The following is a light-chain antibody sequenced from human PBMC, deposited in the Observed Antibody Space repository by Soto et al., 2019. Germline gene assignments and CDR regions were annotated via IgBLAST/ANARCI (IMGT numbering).Light chain of an antibody. CDR3: QHYNSYSEA. CDR1: QTISSW. J-gene: IGKJ1*01. V-gene: IGKV1-5*03. CDR2: KAS. Sequence: DIQMPQSPSTLSGSVGASFTITCRASQTISSWLAWYQQKPGKAHKLLIYKASTLKSGVPSRFSGSGSGTEFTLTISSLQPDDFATYYCQHYNSYSEAVGQGTKVDIK.